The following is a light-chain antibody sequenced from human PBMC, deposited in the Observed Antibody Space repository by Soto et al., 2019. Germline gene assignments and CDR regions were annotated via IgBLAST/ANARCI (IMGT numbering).Light chain of an antibody. CDR1: QGVSSY. CDR3: QQRSNWPPIT. V-gene: IGKV3-11*01. J-gene: IGKJ5*01. Sequence: EIVLTHSPATLSLSPGEQATLSGRASQGVSSYLDWYQQKPGQAPRLLIYDASNRAPGIPARFSGSGSGTDFAPTISSLETEDFAVYYCQQRSNWPPITFGQGTRLEIK. CDR2: DAS.